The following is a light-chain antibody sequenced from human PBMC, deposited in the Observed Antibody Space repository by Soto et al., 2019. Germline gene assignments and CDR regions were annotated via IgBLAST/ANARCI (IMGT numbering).Light chain of an antibody. CDR2: DAS. Sequence: DIQLTQSPSFLSASIGDRVTITCRASQDFSNFLAWYQQKPGRAPKLLMYDASTLQSGVPSRFSGSGSGTEFTLTISSLQPGDFATYYCQQRNSYPITFGQGTRLEIK. J-gene: IGKJ5*01. CDR3: QQRNSYPIT. CDR1: QDFSNF. V-gene: IGKV1-9*01.